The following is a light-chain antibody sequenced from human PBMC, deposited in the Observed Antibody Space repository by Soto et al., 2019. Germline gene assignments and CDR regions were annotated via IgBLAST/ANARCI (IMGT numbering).Light chain of an antibody. CDR2: GIT. Sequence: QSALTQPPSVSGSPGQTITISCTGTSSNVGGVYYVPWYQQHPGKAPKLMIYGITNRPSGVSDRFSGSKSGTSASLAITGLQAEDEADYYCQSYASSRYVVFGGGTKLTVL. CDR1: SSNVGGVYY. J-gene: IGLJ2*01. CDR3: QSYASSRYVV. V-gene: IGLV1-40*01.